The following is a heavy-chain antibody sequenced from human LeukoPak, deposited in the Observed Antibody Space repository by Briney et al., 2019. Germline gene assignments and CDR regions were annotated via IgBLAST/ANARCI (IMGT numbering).Heavy chain of an antibody. J-gene: IGHJ4*02. D-gene: IGHD3-3*01. CDR3: ARGLDFWSGYLYYFDY. CDR1: GGSFSGYY. Sequence: SETLSLTCAVSGGSFSGYYWSWIRQPPGKGLEWIGEINHSGGTNYNQSLKSRVTISVDTSKNQFSPKLSSVTAADTAVYYCARGLDFWSGYLYYFDYWGQGTLVTVSS. CDR2: INHSGGT. V-gene: IGHV4-34*01.